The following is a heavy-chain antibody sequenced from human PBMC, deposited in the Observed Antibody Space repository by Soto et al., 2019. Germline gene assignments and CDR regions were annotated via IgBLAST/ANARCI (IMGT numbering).Heavy chain of an antibody. D-gene: IGHD3-10*01. Sequence: SEPLSLACTVSGGSISSSSYYWGWIRQPPGKGLEWIGSIYYSGSTYYNPSLKSRVTISVDTSKNQFSLKLSSVTAADTAVYYCASSMVRGVRVPLYYFDYWGQGTLVTVS. CDR2: IYYSGST. J-gene: IGHJ4*02. CDR3: ASSMVRGVRVPLYYFDY. V-gene: IGHV4-39*01. CDR1: GGSISSSSYY.